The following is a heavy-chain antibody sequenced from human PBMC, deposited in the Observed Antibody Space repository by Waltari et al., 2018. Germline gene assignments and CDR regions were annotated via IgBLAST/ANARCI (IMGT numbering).Heavy chain of an antibody. D-gene: IGHD6-19*01. Sequence: VQLVESGGGVVQPGGSLRLSCAASGFTFSSYGMHWVRQAPGKGLEWVSSISSSSSYIYYADSVKGRFTISRDNAKNSLYLQMNSLRAEDTAVYYCASWLVSPFDYWGQGTLVTVSS. V-gene: IGHV3-21*01. CDR1: GFTFSSYG. CDR2: ISSSSSYI. J-gene: IGHJ4*02. CDR3: ASWLVSPFDY.